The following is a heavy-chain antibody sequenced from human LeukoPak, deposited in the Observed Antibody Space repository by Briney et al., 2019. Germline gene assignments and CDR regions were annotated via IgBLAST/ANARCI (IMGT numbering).Heavy chain of an antibody. CDR1: GFTVSSNY. CDR3: ARVYGSGSTMVYYFDY. Sequence: GGSLRLSCAASGFTVSSNYMSWVRQAPGKGLEWVSVIYSGGSTYYADSVKGRFTISRDNSKNTLYLQMNSLRAEDTAVYYCARVYGSGSTMVYYFDYWGQGTLVTVSS. D-gene: IGHD3-10*01. CDR2: IYSGGST. J-gene: IGHJ4*02. V-gene: IGHV3-53*01.